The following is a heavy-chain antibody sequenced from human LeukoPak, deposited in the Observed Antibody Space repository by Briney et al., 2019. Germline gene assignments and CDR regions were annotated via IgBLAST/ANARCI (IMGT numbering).Heavy chain of an antibody. J-gene: IGHJ4*02. CDR1: GGSIIDSSYY. D-gene: IGHD6-13*01. Sequence: TETLSLTCTVSGGSIIDSSYYWGWIRQPPGKGLEWIGNIYYFGTTLHNPSLKSRVTMSVDTSKNQFSLKLSSVTAADTAVYYCARDSHAWYGQYYFDFWGQGALVTVSS. CDR3: ARDSHAWYGQYYFDF. CDR2: IYYFGTT. V-gene: IGHV4-39*07.